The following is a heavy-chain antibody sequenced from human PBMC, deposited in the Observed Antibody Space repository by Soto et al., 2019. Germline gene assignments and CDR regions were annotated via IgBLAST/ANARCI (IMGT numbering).Heavy chain of an antibody. CDR1: GFTFSSYA. J-gene: IGHJ6*02. V-gene: IGHV3-23*01. D-gene: IGHD4-4*01. CDR2: ISGSGGST. Sequence: GGSLRLSCAASGFTFSSYAMRWVRQAPGKGLEWVSAISGSGGSTYYADSVKGRFTISRDNSKNTLYLQMNSLRAEDTAVYYCAKLISYSNFPYYYSYGMDVWGQGTTVTVSS. CDR3: AKLISYSNFPYYYSYGMDV.